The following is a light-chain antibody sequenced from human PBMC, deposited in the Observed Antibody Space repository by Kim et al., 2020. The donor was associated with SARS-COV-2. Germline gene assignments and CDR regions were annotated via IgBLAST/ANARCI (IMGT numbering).Light chain of an antibody. CDR3: AAWDDNLSGRL. Sequence: GQKTTLSGSGSDSNIERNCDYWYQHPPGKAPKVLIYRSHEQPLGLSDRFSGSKSGTAASLAISGLRSEDEGEYDCAAWDDNLSGRLFGGGTQLTVL. J-gene: IGLJ3*02. CDR2: RSH. V-gene: IGLV1-47*01. CDR1: DSNIERNC.